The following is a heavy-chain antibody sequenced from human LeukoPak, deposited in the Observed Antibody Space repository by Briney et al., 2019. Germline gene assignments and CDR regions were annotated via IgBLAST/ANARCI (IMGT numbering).Heavy chain of an antibody. CDR1: GFTFSSFS. CDR2: ISGSGGST. Sequence: PGGSLRLSCAASGFTFSSFSMNWVRQAPGKGLEWVSGISGSGGSTYYADSVKGRFTISRDNSKNTLYLQMNSLRAEDTAVYYCAKDAETHRTVTVYYFDYWGQGTLVTVSS. CDR3: AKDAETHRTVTVYYFDY. V-gene: IGHV3-23*01. J-gene: IGHJ4*02. D-gene: IGHD4-17*01.